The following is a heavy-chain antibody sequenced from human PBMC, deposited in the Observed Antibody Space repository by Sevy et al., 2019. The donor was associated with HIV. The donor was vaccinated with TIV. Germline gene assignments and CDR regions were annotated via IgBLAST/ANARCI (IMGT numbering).Heavy chain of an antibody. CDR2: ISGSGGST. D-gene: IGHD2-15*01. CDR1: GSTFSTYA. J-gene: IGHJ6*02. Sequence: GGSLRLSCAASGSTFSTYAMSWVRQAPGKGLEWVSAISGSGGSTYYADSVKGRFTISRDKSKNTLYLQMNSLRVADTAVYYCAKGDRTFYGLDVWGQGTTVTVSS. V-gene: IGHV3-23*01. CDR3: AKGDRTFYGLDV.